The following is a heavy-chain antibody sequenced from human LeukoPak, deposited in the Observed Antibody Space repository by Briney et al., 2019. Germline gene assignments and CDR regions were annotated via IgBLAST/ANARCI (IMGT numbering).Heavy chain of an antibody. CDR1: GGSISSGDYY. Sequence: PSQTLSLTCTVSGGSISSGDYYWSWIRQPPGKGLEWIGYIYYSGRTSYNPSLKSRVSMSVDTSKNQFSLKLSSVTAADTAVYYCARGTCSGSSCYYFDYWGQGTLVTVSS. D-gene: IGHD2-15*01. CDR3: ARGTCSGSSCYYFDY. J-gene: IGHJ4*02. CDR2: IYYSGRT. V-gene: IGHV4-30-4*01.